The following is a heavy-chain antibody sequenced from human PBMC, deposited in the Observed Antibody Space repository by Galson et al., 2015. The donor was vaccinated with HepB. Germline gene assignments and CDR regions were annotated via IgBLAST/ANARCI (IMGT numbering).Heavy chain of an antibody. CDR1: GFTFGDYA. V-gene: IGHV3-49*03. J-gene: IGHJ6*02. D-gene: IGHD3-9*01. CDR2: VRSEAYGGTT. CDR3: TRRYDILTGYFGDGMDV. Sequence: SLRLSCAASGFTFGDYAMSWFRQAPGKGLEWVGFVRSEAYGGTTEYAASVKGRFTISRDDSKSIAYLQMNSLKTEDTAVYYCTRRYDILTGYFGDGMDVWGQGTTVTVSS.